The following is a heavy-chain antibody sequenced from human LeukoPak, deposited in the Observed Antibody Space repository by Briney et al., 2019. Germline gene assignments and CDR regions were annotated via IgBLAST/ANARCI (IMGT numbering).Heavy chain of an antibody. CDR3: ARSGSGYSYGAYFDY. Sequence: GGSLRLSCAASGFTFSSYAMHWVRQAPGKGLEWVAVISYDGSNKYYADSVKGRFTISRDNSKNTLYLQMNSLRAEDTAAYYCARSGSGYSYGAYFDYWAREPWSPSPQ. V-gene: IGHV3-30*01. CDR2: ISYDGSNK. J-gene: IGHJ4*02. CDR1: GFTFSSYA. D-gene: IGHD5-18*01.